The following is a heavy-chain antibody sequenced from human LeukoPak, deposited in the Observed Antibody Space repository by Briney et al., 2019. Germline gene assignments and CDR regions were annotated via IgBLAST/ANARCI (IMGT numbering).Heavy chain of an antibody. D-gene: IGHD5-12*01. Sequence: SVKVSCKASGGTFSSYAISWVRQAPGQGLEWMGRIIPILGIANYAQKFQGRVTITADKSTSTAYMELSSLRSEDTAVYYCGRGAPGGYSGYDWHLRYYHGMDVWGQGTTVTVSS. CDR3: GRGAPGGYSGYDWHLRYYHGMDV. V-gene: IGHV1-69*04. CDR2: IIPILGIA. CDR1: GGTFSSYA. J-gene: IGHJ6*02.